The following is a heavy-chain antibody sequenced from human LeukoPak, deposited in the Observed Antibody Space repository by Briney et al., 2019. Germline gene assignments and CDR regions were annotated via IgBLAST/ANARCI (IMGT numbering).Heavy chain of an antibody. D-gene: IGHD6-13*01. V-gene: IGHV3-74*01. CDR1: GFTFSSYW. CDR3: ARPYSSSWYYFDY. Sequence: PGGSLRLSCAASGFTFSSYWMHWVRQAPGKGLVWVSRINSDGSGTTYADSVKGRFTSSRDNAKNTLYLQMNSLRAEDTAVYYCARPYSSSWYYFDYWGQGTLVTVSS. J-gene: IGHJ4*02. CDR2: INSDGSGT.